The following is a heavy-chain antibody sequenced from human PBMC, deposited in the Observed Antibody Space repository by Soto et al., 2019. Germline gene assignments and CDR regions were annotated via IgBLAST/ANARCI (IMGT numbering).Heavy chain of an antibody. CDR2: INAIFGTA. V-gene: IGHV1-69*05. CDR1: GGTFSSYA. CDR3: ARDHMSSSGWYHYYYYYMDV. Sequence: ASVKVSCKASGGTFSSYAISWVRQAPGQGLEWMGGINAIFGTANYAQKFQGRVTITRDTSASTAYMELSSLRSEDTAVYYCARDHMSSSGWYHYYYYYMDVWGKGNLGHRLL. D-gene: IGHD6-19*01. J-gene: IGHJ6*03.